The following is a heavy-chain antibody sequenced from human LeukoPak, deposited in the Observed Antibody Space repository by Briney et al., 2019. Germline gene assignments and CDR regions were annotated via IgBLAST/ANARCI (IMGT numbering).Heavy chain of an antibody. CDR2: INSDGSST. D-gene: IGHD6-6*01. CDR3: ARGALEYSSPEDDFDY. J-gene: IGHJ4*02. Sequence: RGSLRLSCAASGFTFSSYWMHWVRQAPGKGLVWVSRINSDGSSTSYADSVKGRFTISRDNAKNTLYLQMNSLRAEDTAVYYCARGALEYSSPEDDFDYWGQGTLVTVSS. CDR1: GFTFSSYW. V-gene: IGHV3-74*01.